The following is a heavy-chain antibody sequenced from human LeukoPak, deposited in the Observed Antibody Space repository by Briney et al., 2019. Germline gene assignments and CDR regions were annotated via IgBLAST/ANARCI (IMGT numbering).Heavy chain of an antibody. CDR1: GGTFSNYA. J-gene: IGHJ4*02. CDR2: FIPVFGPA. D-gene: IGHD1-1*01. Sequence: SVKVSCKASGGTFSNYAVSWVRQAPGQGLEWMGGFIPVFGPANYAQKFQGRVTITADESTSTAYMDLSSMRSEDTAVYYCARDVLGVHHRERREVDYWGQGTLVTVSS. CDR3: ARDVLGVHHRERREVDY. V-gene: IGHV1-69*01.